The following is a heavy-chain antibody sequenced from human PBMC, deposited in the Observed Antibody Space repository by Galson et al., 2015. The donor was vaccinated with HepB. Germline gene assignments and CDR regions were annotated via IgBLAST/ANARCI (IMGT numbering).Heavy chain of an antibody. D-gene: IGHD3-10*01. CDR2: ISAYNGNT. CDR1: GYTFTSYG. Sequence: SVKVSCKASGYTFTSYGISWVRQAPGQGLEWMGWISAYNGNTNYAQKLQGRVTMTTDTSTSTAYMELRSLRSDDTAVYYCARRPITMVRGVITSPFDYWGQGTLVTVSS. V-gene: IGHV1-18*04. CDR3: ARRPITMVRGVITSPFDY. J-gene: IGHJ4*02.